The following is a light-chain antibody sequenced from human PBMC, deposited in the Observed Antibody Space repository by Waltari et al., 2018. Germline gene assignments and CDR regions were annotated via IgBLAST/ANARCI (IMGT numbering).Light chain of an antibody. Sequence: QSALTQPDSVSGSPGQTITISCTGTSSDVGDYKYVSWYQQYPGKAPKVIIYDAINRPSGVSNRFSGSQSGNSASLTISGLQAEDEAHYFCASFISSTSGVFGGGTRLTV. J-gene: IGLJ2*01. CDR1: SSDVGDYKY. CDR3: ASFISSTSGV. V-gene: IGLV2-14*03. CDR2: DAI.